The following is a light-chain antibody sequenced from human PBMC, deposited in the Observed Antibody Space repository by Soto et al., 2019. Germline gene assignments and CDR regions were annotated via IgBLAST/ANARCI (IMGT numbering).Light chain of an antibody. CDR2: AAS. J-gene: IGKJ4*01. CDR1: QSIGTY. V-gene: IGKV1-39*01. CDR3: QQSYTSPPALT. Sequence: DIQMTQSPSSLSASVGDRVTITCRASQSIGTYLHWYQQKPGKAPTLLIYAASNLQSGVPSRFSGSGSGTDFTLTVSSLQPEDFSTYYCQQSYTSPPALTFGGGTKVEI.